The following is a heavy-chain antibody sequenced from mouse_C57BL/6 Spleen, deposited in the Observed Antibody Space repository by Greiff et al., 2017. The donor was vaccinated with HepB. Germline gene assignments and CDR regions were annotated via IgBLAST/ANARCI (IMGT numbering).Heavy chain of an antibody. CDR2: IYPRSGNT. Sequence: VQLQQSGAELARPGASVKLSCKASGYTFTSYGISWVKQRPGQGLEWIGDIYPRSGNTYYNEKFKGKATLTADKSSSTAYMELRSLTSEDSAVYFCARRDYRDAYWGQGTLVTVSA. J-gene: IGHJ3*01. CDR1: GYTFTSYG. CDR3: ARRDYRDAY. D-gene: IGHD2-4*01. V-gene: IGHV1-81*01.